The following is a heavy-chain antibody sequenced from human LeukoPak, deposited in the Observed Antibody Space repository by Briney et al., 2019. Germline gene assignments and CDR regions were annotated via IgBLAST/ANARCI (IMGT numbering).Heavy chain of an antibody. CDR1: GFSLSTSGVG. D-gene: IGHD2-15*01. CDR2: IYWDDDK. CDR3: AHNLYCSGGSCYSVRWFDP. V-gene: IGHV2-5*02. Sequence: SGPTLVNPTQTLTLTCTFSGFSLSTSGVGVGWIRQPPGKALEWLALIYWDDDKRYSPSLKSRLTITKDTSKNQVVLTMTNMDPVDTATYYCAHNLYCSGGSCYSVRWFDPWGQGTLVTVPS. J-gene: IGHJ5*02.